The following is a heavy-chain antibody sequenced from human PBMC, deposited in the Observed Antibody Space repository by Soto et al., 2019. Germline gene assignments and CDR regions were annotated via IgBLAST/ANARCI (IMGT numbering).Heavy chain of an antibody. CDR2: ISGSGGST. CDR3: ASTRTVTTRGYFQH. D-gene: IGHD4-17*01. J-gene: IGHJ1*01. CDR1: GFTFSSYA. V-gene: IGHV3-23*01. Sequence: EVQLLESGGGLVQPGGSLRLSCAASGFTFSSYAMSWVRQAPGKGLEWVSAISGSGGSTYYADSVKGRFTISRDNSKNPLYLQMNSLRAEDTAVYYCASTRTVTTRGYFQHWGQGTLVTVSS.